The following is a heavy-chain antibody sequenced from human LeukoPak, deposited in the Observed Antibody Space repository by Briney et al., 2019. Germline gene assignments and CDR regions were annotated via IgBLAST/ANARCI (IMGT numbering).Heavy chain of an antibody. CDR2: ISSSSNYI. V-gene: IGHV3-21*01. J-gene: IGHJ5*02. Sequence: GGSLRLSCAASGFTFSSYSMNWVRQAPGKGLEWVSSISSSSNYIYYADSVKGRFTISRDNTKNSLYLQMNSLRAEDTAVYYCARDPSSGWYLKGWFDPWGQGTLVTVSS. CDR1: GFTFSSYS. D-gene: IGHD6-19*01. CDR3: ARDPSSGWYLKGWFDP.